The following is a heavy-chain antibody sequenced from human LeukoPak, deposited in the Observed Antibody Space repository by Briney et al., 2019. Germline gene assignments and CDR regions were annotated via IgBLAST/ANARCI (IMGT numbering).Heavy chain of an antibody. CDR1: GFTFSSYG. J-gene: IGHJ4*02. Sequence: GGSLRLSCAASGFTFSSYGMHWVRQAPGEGLEWVAVISYDGSNKYYADSVKGRFTTSRDNSKNTLYLQMNSLRAEDTAVYYCAKTRGRLMVRGSSFDYWGQGTLVTVSS. CDR3: AKTRGRLMVRGSSFDY. D-gene: IGHD3-10*01. CDR2: ISYDGSNK. V-gene: IGHV3-30*18.